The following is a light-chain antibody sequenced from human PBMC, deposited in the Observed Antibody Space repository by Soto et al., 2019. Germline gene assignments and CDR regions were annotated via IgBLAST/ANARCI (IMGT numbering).Light chain of an antibody. J-gene: IGKJ1*01. CDR1: QSVSSD. CDR3: QQYNNWRT. Sequence: EIVMTQSPATLSVSPGDRATLSCRASQSVSSDLAWYQQKPGQAPRLLIYDASNRATGIPARFSGSGSGTEFTLTISSLQSEDFAVYYCQQYNNWRTFGQGTKVDI. V-gene: IGKV3D-15*01. CDR2: DAS.